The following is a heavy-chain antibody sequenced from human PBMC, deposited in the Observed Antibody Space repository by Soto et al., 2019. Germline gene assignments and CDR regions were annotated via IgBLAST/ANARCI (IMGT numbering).Heavy chain of an antibody. D-gene: IGHD2-2*01. CDR3: ARVLGCSSTSCQNWFDP. Sequence: QVQLQESGPGLVKPSQTLSLTCTVSGGSISSGGYYWSWIRQHPGKGLEWIGYIYYSESTYYNPSLKSRVTISVDTSKNQFSLKLSSVTAADTAVYYCARVLGCSSTSCQNWFDPWGQGTLVTVSS. CDR2: IYYSEST. J-gene: IGHJ5*02. CDR1: GGSISSGGYY. V-gene: IGHV4-31*03.